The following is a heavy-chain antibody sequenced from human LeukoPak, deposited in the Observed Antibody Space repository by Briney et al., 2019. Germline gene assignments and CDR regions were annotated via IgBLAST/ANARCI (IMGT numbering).Heavy chain of an antibody. J-gene: IGHJ5*02. CDR3: ATDRYCSGGSCYLNWFDP. Sequence: ASVKVSCKVSGYTLTELSMHWVRQAPGKGLEWMGGFDPEDGETIYAQKFQGRVTMTEDTSTDTAYMELSSLRSEDTAVYYCATDRYCSGGSCYLNWFDPWGQGTLVTVSS. CDR1: GYTLTELS. D-gene: IGHD2-15*01. V-gene: IGHV1-24*01. CDR2: FDPEDGET.